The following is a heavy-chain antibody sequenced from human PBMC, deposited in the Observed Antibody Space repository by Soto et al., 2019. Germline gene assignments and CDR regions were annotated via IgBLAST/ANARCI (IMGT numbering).Heavy chain of an antibody. CDR3: ARGRFLTGMDV. CDR1: GFTFSNSW. CDR2: IKQDGSEK. D-gene: IGHD3-9*01. J-gene: IGHJ6*03. Sequence: GGSLRLSCAASGFTFSNSWMSWVRQAPGKGLEWVANIKQDGSEKHYVDSEKGRFIISRDNAKSSLYLQMNSLRAEDTALYYCARGRFLTGMDVWGKGTTVTVSS. V-gene: IGHV3-7*05.